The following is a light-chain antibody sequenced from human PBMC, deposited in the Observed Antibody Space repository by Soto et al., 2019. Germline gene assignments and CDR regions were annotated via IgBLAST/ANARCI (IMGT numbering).Light chain of an antibody. CDR2: GAS. V-gene: IGKV3-20*01. CDR1: QSVSNNY. Sequence: EIVLTQSPGTLSLSPGERPALSCRASQSVSNNYLAWYQQKPGXDPXXLIYGASNRATGIPDRFSGSGSGTEFTLTISRLEPEDFAVDYCQQYGSSGTFGQGTKVDI. J-gene: IGKJ1*01. CDR3: QQYGSSGT.